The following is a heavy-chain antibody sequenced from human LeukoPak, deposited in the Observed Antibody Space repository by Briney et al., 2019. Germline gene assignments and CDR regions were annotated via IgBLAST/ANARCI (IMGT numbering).Heavy chain of an antibody. D-gene: IGHD1-1*01. CDR2: IDYSGRT. CDR3: ASNIPTPTTSPPLGY. Sequence: PSETLSLTCTVSGGSTDSYYYWSWIRQPPRKGLEWIGYIDYSGRTKYNPSLQSRVTISVDTSKTQFSLRLGSVTAADTAVYFCASNIPTPTTSPPLGYWGQGTLVTVSS. V-gene: IGHV4-59*08. J-gene: IGHJ4*02. CDR1: GGSTDSYYY.